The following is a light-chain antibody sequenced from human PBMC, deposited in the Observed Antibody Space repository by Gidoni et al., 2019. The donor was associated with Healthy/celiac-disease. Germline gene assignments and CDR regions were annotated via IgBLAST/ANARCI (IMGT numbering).Light chain of an antibody. CDR1: ALPTQY. CDR3: QSADSSGTYVV. CDR2: KDS. V-gene: IGLV3-25*03. Sequence: SYELTQPPSVSVSPGQTARITCSGDALPTQYAYWYQQKPGQAPVLVIYKDSERPTGIPERFSGSSSGTTVTLTISGVQAEDEADYYCQSADSSGTYVVFGGGTKLTAL. J-gene: IGLJ2*01.